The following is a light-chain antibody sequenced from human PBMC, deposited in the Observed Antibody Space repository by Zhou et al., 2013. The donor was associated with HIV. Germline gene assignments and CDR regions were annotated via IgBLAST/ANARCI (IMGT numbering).Light chain of an antibody. V-gene: IGKV3-20*01. J-gene: IGKJ3*01. CDR3: QLYGSSPKIT. Sequence: ERVMTQSPSTLSLSPGERGTLSCRASQSVSSTYLAWYQQKPGQSPRLLIFGASSRAAGIPDRFRGSGSGTDFTLTISRLEPEDFAVYYCQLYGSSPKITFGPGTKVDIK. CDR2: GAS. CDR1: QSVSSTY.